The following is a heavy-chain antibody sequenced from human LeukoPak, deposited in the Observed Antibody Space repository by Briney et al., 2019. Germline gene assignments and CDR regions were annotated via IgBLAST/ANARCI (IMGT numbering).Heavy chain of an antibody. J-gene: IGHJ5*02. CDR3: ARGGVPSYDFWSAASWFDP. D-gene: IGHD3-3*01. CDR2: IYYSGST. V-gene: IGHV4-59*01. CDR1: GGSISSYY. Sequence: PSETLSLTCTVSGGSISSYYWSWIRQPPGKGLEWIGYIYYSGSTNYNPSLKSRVTISVDTSKNQCSLKLSSVTAADTAVYYCARGGVPSYDFWSAASWFDPWGQGTLVTVSS.